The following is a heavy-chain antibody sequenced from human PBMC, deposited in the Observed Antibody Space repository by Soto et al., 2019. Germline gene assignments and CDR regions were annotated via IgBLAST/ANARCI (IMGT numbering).Heavy chain of an antibody. D-gene: IGHD3-9*01. CDR2: ISSSSSYI. CDR1: GFTFSSYS. CDR3: ARDPYYDILTGYYRYWYFDL. Sequence: PVGSLRLSCAASGFTFSSYSMNWVRQAPGKGLGWVSSISSSSSYIYYADSVKGRFTISRDNAKNSLYLQMNSLRAEDTAVYYCARDPYYDILTGYYRYWYFDLWGRGTLVTVSS. V-gene: IGHV3-21*01. J-gene: IGHJ2*01.